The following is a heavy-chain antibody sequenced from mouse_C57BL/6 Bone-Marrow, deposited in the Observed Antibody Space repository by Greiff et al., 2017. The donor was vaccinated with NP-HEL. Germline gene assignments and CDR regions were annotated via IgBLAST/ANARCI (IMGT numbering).Heavy chain of an antibody. CDR3: ARYGLLFYAMDY. D-gene: IGHD2-3*01. Sequence: QVQLQQPGAELVKPGASVKLSCKASGYTFTSYWMHWVKQRPGQGLEWIGMIHPNSGSTNYNEKFKSKATLTVDKSSSTAYMQLSSLTSEDSAVYYCARYGLLFYAMDYWGQGTSVTVSS. V-gene: IGHV1-64*01. CDR2: IHPNSGST. J-gene: IGHJ4*01. CDR1: GYTFTSYW.